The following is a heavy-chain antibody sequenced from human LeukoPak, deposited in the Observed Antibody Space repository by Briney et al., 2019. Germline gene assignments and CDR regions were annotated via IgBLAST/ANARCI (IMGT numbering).Heavy chain of an antibody. CDR2: IYPADSDT. V-gene: IGHV5-51*01. Sequence: KTGESLKISCKGSGYSFATHWIGWVRQIPGKGLDWMGIIYPADSDTRYSPSFQGQVTISADNSISTAYLQWSSLKAADTAMYYCARGSSLVEYWGQGSLVTVSS. J-gene: IGHJ4*02. CDR3: ARGSSLVEY. CDR1: GYSFATHW.